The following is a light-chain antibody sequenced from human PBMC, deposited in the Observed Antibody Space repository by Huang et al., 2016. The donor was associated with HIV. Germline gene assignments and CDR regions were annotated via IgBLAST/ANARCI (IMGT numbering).Light chain of an antibody. CDR2: GSS. J-gene: IGKJ4*01. V-gene: IGKV1-9*01. CDR3: QQLKSYPLT. CDR1: QAIGNS. Sequence: IHLTQSPSSLSASVGDRVTVTCRASQAIGNSLAWYEQGLGKAPQLLIYGSSSLQTGVAPRFSGNGSETDFTLTIASLLPGDFATYFCQQLKSYPLTFGGGT.